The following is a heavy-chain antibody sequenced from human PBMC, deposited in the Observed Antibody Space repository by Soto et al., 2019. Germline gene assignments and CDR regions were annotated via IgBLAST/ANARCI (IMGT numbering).Heavy chain of an antibody. CDR1: GGSISSYY. CDR2: IYDDGSA. J-gene: IGHJ5*02. CDR3: ARDKYCSGGSCRKNWFDP. D-gene: IGHD2-15*01. V-gene: IGHV4-59*01. Sequence: PSETLSLTCTVSGGSISSYYWSWIRQPPGKGLEWIGYIYDDGSANYNPSLKSRATISSDMSKNQFSLKLTSVTAADTAVYYCARDKYCSGGSCRKNWFDPWGQGTLVTVSS.